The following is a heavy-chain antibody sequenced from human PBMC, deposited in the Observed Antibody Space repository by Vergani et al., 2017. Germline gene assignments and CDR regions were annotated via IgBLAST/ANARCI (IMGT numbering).Heavy chain of an antibody. CDR2: IIPILGIA. Sequence: QVQLVQSGAEVKKPGSSVKVSCKASGGTFSRYTISWVRQAPGQGLEWMGRIIPILGIANYAQKFQGRVTITADKSTSTAYMELSSLRSEDTAVYYCARGAGXPFPGSYYYYGMDVWGQGTTVTVSS. D-gene: IGHD7-27*01. V-gene: IGHV1-69*02. J-gene: IGHJ6*02. CDR1: GGTFSRYT. CDR3: ARGAGXPFPGSYYYYGMDV.